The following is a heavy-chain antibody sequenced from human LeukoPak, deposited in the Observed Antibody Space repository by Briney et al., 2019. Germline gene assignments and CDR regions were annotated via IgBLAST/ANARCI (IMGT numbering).Heavy chain of an antibody. CDR3: ARSARDPHSGSLYFDY. Sequence: TPSETLSLTCAVYGGSFSGYYWSWIRQPPGKGLEWIGEINHSGSTNYNPSLKSRVTISVDTSKNQFSLKLSSVTAADTAVYYCARSARDPHSGSLYFDYWGQGTLVTVSS. CDR2: INHSGST. V-gene: IGHV4-34*01. J-gene: IGHJ4*02. CDR1: GGSFSGYY. D-gene: IGHD1-26*01.